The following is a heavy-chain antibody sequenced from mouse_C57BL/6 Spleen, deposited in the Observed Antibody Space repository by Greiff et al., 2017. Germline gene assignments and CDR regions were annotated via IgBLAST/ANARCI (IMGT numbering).Heavy chain of an antibody. Sequence: VQLQESGAELARPAASVKMSCKASGYTFTSYTMHWVKQRPGQGLEWIGYINPSSGYTKYNQKFKDKATLTADKSSSTAYMQLSSLTSEDSAVYYCARNYGYFDVWGTGTTVTVSS. CDR1: GYTFTSYT. V-gene: IGHV1-4*01. J-gene: IGHJ1*03. CDR3: ARNYGYFDV. CDR2: INPSSGYT.